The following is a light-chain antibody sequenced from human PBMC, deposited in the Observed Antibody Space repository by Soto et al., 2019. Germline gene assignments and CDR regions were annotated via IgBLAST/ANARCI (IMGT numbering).Light chain of an antibody. Sequence: DIQMTQSPSTLSSSVGDRATITCRASQSISSWLAWYQQKPGKAPKLLIYDASSWQSGVPSRFSGSGSGTEFLLTTGALQPDDFAIYCCQRYDSYVFCFGPWT. J-gene: IGKJ3*01. CDR2: DAS. CDR1: QSISSW. CDR3: QRYDSYVFC. V-gene: IGKV1-5*01.